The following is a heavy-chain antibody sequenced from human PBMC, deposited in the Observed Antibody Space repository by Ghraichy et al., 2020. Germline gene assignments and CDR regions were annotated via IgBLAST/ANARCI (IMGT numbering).Heavy chain of an antibody. CDR1: GGTFSSYA. Sequence: SVKVSCKASGGTFSSYAISWVRQAPGQGLEWMGGIIPIFGTANYAQKFQGRVTITADESTSTAYMELSSLRSEDTAVYYCASRIAAAGTEEGYYYYYGMDVWGQGTTVTVSS. D-gene: IGHD6-13*01. CDR3: ASRIAAAGTEEGYYYYYGMDV. J-gene: IGHJ6*02. CDR2: IIPIFGTA. V-gene: IGHV1-69*13.